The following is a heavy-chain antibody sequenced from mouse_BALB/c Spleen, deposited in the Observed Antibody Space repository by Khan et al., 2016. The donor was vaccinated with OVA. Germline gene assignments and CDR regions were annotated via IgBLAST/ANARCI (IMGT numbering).Heavy chain of an antibody. J-gene: IGHJ4*01. CDR2: IWAGGST. Sequence: QVQLKESGPGLVAPSQSLSITCTVSGFSLSNYGVNWVRQPPGKGLEWLGIIWAGGSTHYNSALMSKLSIRKDNAKRQVFLKMNSLQTDDTAMYYCARETAYYGNYEAMDYWGQGTSVTVSS. CDR3: ARETAYYGNYEAMDY. V-gene: IGHV2-9*02. CDR1: GFSLSNYG. D-gene: IGHD2-10*01.